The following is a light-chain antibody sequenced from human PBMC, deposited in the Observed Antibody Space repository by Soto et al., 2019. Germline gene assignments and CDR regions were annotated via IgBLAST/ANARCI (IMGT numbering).Light chain of an antibody. CDR2: DAS. CDR3: QQRSNWPLT. Sequence: EIVLTQSPGTLSLSPGERATLSCRASQSLNARYLAWYQVKPGQAPRLLIYDASNRATGIPARFSGSGSGTDFTLTISSLEPEDFAVYYCQQRSNWPLTFGPGTKVDIK. V-gene: IGKV3-11*01. CDR1: QSLNARY. J-gene: IGKJ3*01.